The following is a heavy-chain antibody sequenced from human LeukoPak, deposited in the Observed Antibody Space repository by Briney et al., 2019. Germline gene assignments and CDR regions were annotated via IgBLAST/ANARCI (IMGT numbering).Heavy chain of an antibody. CDR1: GFTFSDYS. J-gene: IGHJ4*02. Sequence: LRLSCAASGFTFSDYSMNWVRQPPGKGLEWIGYIYYSGSTYYNPSLKSRVTISVDTSKNQFSLKLSSVTAADTAVYYCARGSSSGYFVDYWGQGTLVTVSS. D-gene: IGHD3-22*01. V-gene: IGHV4-30-4*08. CDR2: IYYSGST. CDR3: ARGSSSGYFVDY.